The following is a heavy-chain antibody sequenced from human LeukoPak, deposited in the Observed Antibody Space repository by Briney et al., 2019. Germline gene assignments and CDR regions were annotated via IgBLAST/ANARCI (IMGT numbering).Heavy chain of an antibody. D-gene: IGHD5-18*01. Sequence: SETLSLTCTVSGGSISSSSYYWGWIRQPPGKGLEWIGSIYHSGSTYYNPSLKSRVTISVDTSKNQFSLKLSSVTAADTAVYYCARGSHVDTASLFDPWGQGTLVTVSS. CDR3: ARGSHVDTASLFDP. CDR1: GGSISSSSYY. J-gene: IGHJ5*02. CDR2: IYHSGST. V-gene: IGHV4-39*07.